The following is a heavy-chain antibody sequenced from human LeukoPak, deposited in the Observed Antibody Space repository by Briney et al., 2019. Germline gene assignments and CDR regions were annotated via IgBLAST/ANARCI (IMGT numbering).Heavy chain of an antibody. D-gene: IGHD3-10*01. CDR2: ISSSSSYI. CDR3: ARDYGMVRGASDY. CDR1: GFTFSSYS. V-gene: IGHV3-21*01. J-gene: IGHJ4*02. Sequence: GGSLRLSCAASGFTFSSYSMTWVRQAPGKGLEWVSSISSSSSYIYYADSVKGRFTISRDNAKNSLYLQMNSLRAEDTAVYYCARDYGMVRGASDYWGQGTLVTVSS.